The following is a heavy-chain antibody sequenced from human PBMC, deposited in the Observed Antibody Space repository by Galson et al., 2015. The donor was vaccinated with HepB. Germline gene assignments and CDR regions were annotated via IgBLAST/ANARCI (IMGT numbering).Heavy chain of an antibody. CDR1: GYTFTGYY. V-gene: IGHV1-2*06. J-gene: IGHJ4*02. CDR2: INPNSGGT. D-gene: IGHD3-22*01. Sequence: SVKVSCKASGYTFTGYYMYWVRQAPGQGLEWMGRINPNSGGTNYAQRFQGRVTMTRDTSISTAYMELSRLRSDDTAGYYCTRGTFSSGYSPFDYWGQGTLVTVSS. CDR3: TRGTFSSGYSPFDY.